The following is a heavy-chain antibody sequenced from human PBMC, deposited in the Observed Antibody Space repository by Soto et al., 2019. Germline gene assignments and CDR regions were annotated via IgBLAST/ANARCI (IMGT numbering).Heavy chain of an antibody. CDR1: GYTFTSYG. J-gene: IGHJ6*02. Sequence: ASVKVSCKASGYTFTSYGISWVRQAPGQGLEWMGWISAYNGNTNYAQKLQGRVTMTTDTSTSTAYMELRSLRSDDTAVYYCARAPTRITIFGVVTSDAYYYYGMYVWGQGTTGTVS. CDR3: ARAPTRITIFGVVTSDAYYYYGMYV. V-gene: IGHV1-18*01. CDR2: ISAYNGNT. D-gene: IGHD3-3*01.